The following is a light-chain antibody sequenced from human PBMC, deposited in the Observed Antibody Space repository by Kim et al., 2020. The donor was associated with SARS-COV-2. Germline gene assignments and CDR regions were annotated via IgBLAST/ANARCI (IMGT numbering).Light chain of an antibody. CDR3: CSYAGSYTV. CDR1: GSDVSGYHY. V-gene: IGLV2-11*01. Sequence: PGRSTAVSRTVAGSDVSGYHYGSWYTTHPGKAPKLMIYDVSQRPLGVPDRFSGSKSGNTASLTISGLQAEDEADYYCCSYAGSYTVFGGGTQLTVL. CDR2: DVS. J-gene: IGLJ2*01.